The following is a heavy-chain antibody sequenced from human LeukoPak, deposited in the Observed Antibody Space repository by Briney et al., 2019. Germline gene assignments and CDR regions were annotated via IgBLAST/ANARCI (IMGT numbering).Heavy chain of an antibody. CDR1: GFTFSSYW. CDR2: IKQDGSEK. Sequence: GGSLRLSCVASGFTFSSYWMSWVRQAPGKGLEWVANIKQDGSEKYYVDSVKGRFTISRDNAKNSLYLQMNSLRAEDTAVYYCARESGFRGDAFDIWGQGTMVTVSS. V-gene: IGHV3-7*01. D-gene: IGHD3-10*01. CDR3: ARESGFRGDAFDI. J-gene: IGHJ3*02.